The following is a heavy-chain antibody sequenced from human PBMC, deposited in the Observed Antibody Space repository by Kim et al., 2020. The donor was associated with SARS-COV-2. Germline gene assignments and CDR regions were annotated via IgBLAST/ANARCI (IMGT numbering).Heavy chain of an antibody. CDR2: INHSGST. CDR1: GGSFSGYY. V-gene: IGHV4-34*01. J-gene: IGHJ6*02. D-gene: IGHD3-10*01. Sequence: SETLSLTCAVYGGSFSGYYWSWIRQPPGKGLEWIGEINHSGSTNYNPSLKSRVTISVDTSKNQFSLKLSSVTAADTAVYYCARGISITMVRGVPYYYYYGMDVWGQGTTVTVSS. CDR3: ARGISITMVRGVPYYYYYGMDV.